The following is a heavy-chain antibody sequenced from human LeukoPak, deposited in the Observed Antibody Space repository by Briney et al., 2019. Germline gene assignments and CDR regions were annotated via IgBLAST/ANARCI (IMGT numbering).Heavy chain of an antibody. CDR1: RGSISGYY. CDR3: ARVDYSNPSY. Sequence: SETLSLTCTVSRGSISGYYWSWIRQPPGKGLEWIGYIYYSGSTNYNPSLKSRVTISIDTSKKQFSLKLSSVTGADTAVYYCARVDYSNPSYWGQGTLVTVSS. CDR2: IYYSGST. D-gene: IGHD4-11*01. V-gene: IGHV4-59*01. J-gene: IGHJ4*02.